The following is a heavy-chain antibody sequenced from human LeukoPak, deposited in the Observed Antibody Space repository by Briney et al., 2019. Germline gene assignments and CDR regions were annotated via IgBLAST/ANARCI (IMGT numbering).Heavy chain of an antibody. CDR1: GGSISSSGYY. CDR2: IYYSGCN. D-gene: IGHD3-22*01. V-gene: IGHV4-39*01. Sequence: KPSETLSLTCTVSGGSISSSGYYWGWIRQPPGKGLEGVGSIYYSGCNYYNTSLKSRVNISVDTSKDHFSHELCPVTAAETAVYYCVRPTANYYYDSMGGGYFDYWGQGTLVTVSS. J-gene: IGHJ4*02. CDR3: VRPTANYYYDSMGGGYFDY.